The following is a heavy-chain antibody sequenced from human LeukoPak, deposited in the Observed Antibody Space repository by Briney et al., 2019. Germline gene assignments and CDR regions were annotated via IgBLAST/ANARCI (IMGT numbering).Heavy chain of an antibody. CDR1: GGSMTMY. Sequence: SSETLSLTCSVSGGSMTMYWTWIRQPPGKGLEWIGDIYDSGSTRYNTSLESRVTISVGTSKNQFSLKLSSVTAADTAVYYCAKGGSTNFYYGDVWGQGTTVTVSS. J-gene: IGHJ6*02. CDR3: AKGGSTNFYYGDV. V-gene: IGHV4-59*01. D-gene: IGHD2/OR15-2a*01. CDR2: IYDSGST.